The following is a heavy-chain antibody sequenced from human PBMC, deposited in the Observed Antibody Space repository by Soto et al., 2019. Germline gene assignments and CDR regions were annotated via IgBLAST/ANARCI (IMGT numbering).Heavy chain of an antibody. CDR3: ARDRSSGFRHYYYAMDV. CDR2: ISYDGSNR. D-gene: IGHD3-10*01. CDR1: GFSFSTYA. V-gene: IGHV3-30-3*01. J-gene: IGHJ6*02. Sequence: VQLVESGGGVVQPGRSLRLSCAASGFSFSTYAMHWVRQAPGKGLEWVAVISYDGSNRYRLDSVKGRFTVSRDNSKNTLYLQMYSLRTEDTAVYYCARDRSSGFRHYYYAMDVWGQGTRVTVS.